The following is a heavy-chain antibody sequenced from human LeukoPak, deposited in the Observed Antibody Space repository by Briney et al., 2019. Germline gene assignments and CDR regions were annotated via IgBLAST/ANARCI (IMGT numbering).Heavy chain of an antibody. CDR2: IYHSGTT. J-gene: IGHJ4*02. CDR1: GYSISSGYY. D-gene: IGHD3-22*01. Sequence: PSETLSLTCAVSGYSISSGYYWGWIRQSPEKGLEWIGRIYHSGTTYYNPSLKSRVTISIDTSKNQFSLNLISVTAADTAVYYCAWKYYYDSSGYFYVDQWGQGILVTVSS. CDR3: AWKYYYDSSGYFYVDQ. V-gene: IGHV4-38-2*01.